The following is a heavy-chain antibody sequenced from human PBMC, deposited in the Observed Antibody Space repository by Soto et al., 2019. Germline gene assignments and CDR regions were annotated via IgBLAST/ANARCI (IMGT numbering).Heavy chain of an antibody. CDR2: FDPEDGET. D-gene: IGHD3-16*02. CDR3: AISAAYYDYVWGSYRRYDAFDI. V-gene: IGHV1-24*01. Sequence: ASVKVSCKVSGYTLTELSMHWVRQAPGKGLEWMGGFDPEDGETIYAQKFQGRVTMTEDTSTDTAYMELSSLRSEDTAVYYCAISAAYYDYVWGSYRRYDAFDIWGQGTMVTVSS. CDR1: GYTLTELS. J-gene: IGHJ3*02.